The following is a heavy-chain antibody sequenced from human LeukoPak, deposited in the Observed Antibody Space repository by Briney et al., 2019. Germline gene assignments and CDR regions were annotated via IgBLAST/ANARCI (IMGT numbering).Heavy chain of an antibody. CDR2: ISGGST. CDR1: GFTVSSNE. J-gene: IGHJ1*01. V-gene: IGHV3-38-3*01. D-gene: IGHD4-11*01. CDR3: ATYSILNAREFRY. Sequence: GGSLRLSCAASGFTVSSNEMSWVRQAPGKGLEWVSSISGGSTYYADSRKGRFTISRDNSKNTLHLQMNSLRAEDTAVYYCATYSILNAREFRYWGQGTLVTVTS.